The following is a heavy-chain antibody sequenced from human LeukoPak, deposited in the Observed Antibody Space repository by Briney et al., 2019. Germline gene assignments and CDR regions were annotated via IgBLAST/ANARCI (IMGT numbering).Heavy chain of an antibody. CDR1: GFTFSSYA. V-gene: IGHV3-23*01. CDR3: AKEEGYYYDSGGYYVEYFQH. J-gene: IGHJ1*01. D-gene: IGHD3-22*01. CDR2: ISGSGGTT. Sequence: GGSLRLSCAASGFTFSSYAMSWVRQAPGMGLEWVSAISGSGGTTYYADSVKGRFTFSRDNSKNTLYLQMNSLRAEDTAVYYCAKEEGYYYDSGGYYVEYFQHWGQGTLVTVSS.